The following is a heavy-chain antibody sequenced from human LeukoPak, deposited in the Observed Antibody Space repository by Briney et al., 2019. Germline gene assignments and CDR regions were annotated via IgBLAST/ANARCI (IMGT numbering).Heavy chain of an antibody. CDR1: GYSISSGYY. D-gene: IGHD5-12*01. CDR2: IYHSGST. CDR3: ARISRVATITV. Sequence: SETLSLTCTVSGYSISSGYYWGWTRQPPGKGLEWIGSIYHSGSTYYNPSLKSRVTISVDTSKNQFSLKLSSVTAADTAVYYCARISRVATITVWGQGTLVTVSS. J-gene: IGHJ4*02. V-gene: IGHV4-38-2*02.